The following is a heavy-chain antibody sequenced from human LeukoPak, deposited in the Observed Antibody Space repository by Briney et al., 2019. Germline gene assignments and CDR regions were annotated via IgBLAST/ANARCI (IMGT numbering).Heavy chain of an antibody. CDR1: GFIFSSYA. V-gene: IGHV3-23*01. D-gene: IGHD6-13*01. Sequence: GGSLRLSCAASGFIFSSYAMSWVRQAPGKGLEWVSYGGSGGSTYYADSVKGRFTVSRDNSKSTLYLQMDSLRAADTALYYCARVGYSSSWFFFNFWGQGTLVTVSS. CDR2: GGSGGST. J-gene: IGHJ4*02. CDR3: ARVGYSSSWFFFNF.